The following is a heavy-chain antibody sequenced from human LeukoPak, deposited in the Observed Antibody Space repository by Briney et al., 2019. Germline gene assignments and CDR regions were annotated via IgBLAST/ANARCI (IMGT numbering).Heavy chain of an antibody. Sequence: QTGVSLRLSCAASGFTFSDYWMHCVRQSPGKGLEWVSRINSDGSITTDADSVKGRFTISRDNAKNTLYLQMNSLRGEDTAVYYCAKGPSRYCSSTSCYRYFDYWGQGTLVTVSS. CDR2: INSDGSIT. CDR3: AKGPSRYCSSTSCYRYFDY. CDR1: GFTFSDYW. J-gene: IGHJ4*02. V-gene: IGHV3-74*01. D-gene: IGHD2-2*02.